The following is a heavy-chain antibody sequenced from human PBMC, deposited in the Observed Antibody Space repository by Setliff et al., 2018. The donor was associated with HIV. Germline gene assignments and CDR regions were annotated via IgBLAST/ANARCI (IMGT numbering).Heavy chain of an antibody. CDR2: INQDGSVT. J-gene: IGHJ4*02. CDR1: GFTFSTYW. Sequence: GGSLRLSCVASGFTFSTYWMSWVRQAPGKGLEFVANINQDGSVTNYVDSVKGRFTISRDNARNLVYLQMSSLRAEDTAAYYCARDPGSSSFDYWGQGTPVTVSS. CDR3: ARDPGSSSFDY. V-gene: IGHV3-7*03. D-gene: IGHD6-19*01.